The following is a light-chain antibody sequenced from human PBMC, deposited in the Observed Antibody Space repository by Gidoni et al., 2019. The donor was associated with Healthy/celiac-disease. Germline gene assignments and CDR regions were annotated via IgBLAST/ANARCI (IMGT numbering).Light chain of an antibody. CDR1: QSISSY. Sequence: DIQLTRSPFPLSASVGDRVTMTCRASQSISSYLNWYQQKPGKAPKLLIYAASSLQSGVPSRFSGSGSGTDFTLTISSLQPEDFATYYCQQSYSTPLYTFGQGTKLEIK. CDR2: AAS. J-gene: IGKJ2*01. CDR3: QQSYSTPLYT. V-gene: IGKV1-39*01.